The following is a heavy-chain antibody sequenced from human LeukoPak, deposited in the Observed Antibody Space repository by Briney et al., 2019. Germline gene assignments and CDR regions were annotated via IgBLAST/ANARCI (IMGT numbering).Heavy chain of an antibody. Sequence: PSETLSLTCTVSGGSISSYYWSWIRQPPGKGLEWIGYIYYSGSTYYNPSLKSRVTISVDTSKNQFSLKLSSVTAADTAVYYCARVALEWLSPFDYWGQGTLVTVSS. CDR2: IYYSGST. D-gene: IGHD3-3*01. CDR1: GGSISSYY. J-gene: IGHJ4*02. V-gene: IGHV4-30-4*01. CDR3: ARVALEWLSPFDY.